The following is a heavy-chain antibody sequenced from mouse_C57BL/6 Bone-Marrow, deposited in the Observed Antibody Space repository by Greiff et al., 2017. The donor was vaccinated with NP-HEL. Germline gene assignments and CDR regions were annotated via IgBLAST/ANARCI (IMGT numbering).Heavy chain of an antibody. CDR3: ARDSLGYWYFDV. D-gene: IGHD2-12*01. V-gene: IGHV1-55*01. J-gene: IGHJ1*03. Sequence: VKLQQPGAELVKPGASVKMSCKASGYTFTSYWITWVKQRPGQGLEWIGDIYPGSGSTNYNEKFKSKATLTVDTSSSTAYMQLSSLTSEDSAVYYCARDSLGYWYFDVWGTGTTVTVSS. CDR2: IYPGSGST. CDR1: GYTFTSYW.